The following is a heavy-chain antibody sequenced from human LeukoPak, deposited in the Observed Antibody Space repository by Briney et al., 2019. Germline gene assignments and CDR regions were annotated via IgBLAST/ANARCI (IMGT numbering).Heavy chain of an antibody. D-gene: IGHD2-8*02. CDR2: ITGDGGRT. CDR3: AKDHGSIVWGCDS. J-gene: IGHJ5*01. CDR1: GLTFDDYA. Sequence: PGGSLRLSCAASGLTFDDYAMHWLRQVPGKGLEWVSLITGDGGRTYYEDSVKGRFTLSRDNSKNSLYLQMNSLRTEDTALYYCAKDHGSIVWGCDSWGHGTLVTVSS. V-gene: IGHV3-43*02.